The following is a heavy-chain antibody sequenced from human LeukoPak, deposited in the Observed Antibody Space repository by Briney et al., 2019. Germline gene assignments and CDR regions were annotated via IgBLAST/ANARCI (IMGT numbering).Heavy chain of an antibody. CDR1: GFTFSSYW. V-gene: IGHV3-7*01. D-gene: IGHD3-10*01. Sequence: GGSLRLSCAASGFTFSSYWMSWVRQAPGKGLQWVANIKQDGSEKYYVDSVKGRFTISRDNAKNSLYLQMNSLRAEDTAVYYCARNGHGSGSYYNVGYYYMDVWGKGTTVTVSS. CDR2: IKQDGSEK. CDR3: ARNGHGSGSYYNVGYYYMDV. J-gene: IGHJ6*03.